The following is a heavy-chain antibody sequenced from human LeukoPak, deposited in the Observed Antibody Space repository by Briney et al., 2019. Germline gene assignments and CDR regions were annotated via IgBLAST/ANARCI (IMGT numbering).Heavy chain of an antibody. J-gene: IGHJ6*03. CDR3: TIVVVPAAQPPNMDV. D-gene: IGHD2-2*01. CDR2: IRRKAYGWKT. Sequence: GGALTLSCIPSRFTLGDYAMSWFRQAPRKGLEGVGFIRRKAYGWKTEYAASEKGRITISREDSKTIDYLQMNSLKTEDTAVYYWTIVVVPAAQPPNMDVWGKGTTVTVSS. V-gene: IGHV3-49*03. CDR1: RFTLGDYA.